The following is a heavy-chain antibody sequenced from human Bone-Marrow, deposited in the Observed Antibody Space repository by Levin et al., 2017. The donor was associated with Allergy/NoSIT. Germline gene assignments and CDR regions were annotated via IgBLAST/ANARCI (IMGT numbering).Heavy chain of an antibody. Sequence: GESLKISCKASGYSFTHYAIHWVRQAPGQRLEWMGWINPVNGNTKYSQNFQGRVTITKDTSASTVYVELSSLRSEDTAVYYGAREVNPGGSSMQWLPLDWFDPWGQGTLVTVSS. CDR1: GYSFTHYA. CDR2: INPVNGNT. CDR3: AREVNPGGSSMQWLPLDWFDP. J-gene: IGHJ5*02. D-gene: IGHD5-12*01. V-gene: IGHV1-3*01.